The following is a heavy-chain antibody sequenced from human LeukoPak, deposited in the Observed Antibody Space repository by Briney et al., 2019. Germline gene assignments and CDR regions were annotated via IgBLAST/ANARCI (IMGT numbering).Heavy chain of an antibody. CDR1: GGSISSSNW. V-gene: IGHV4-4*02. J-gene: IGHJ4*02. Sequence: PSETLSLTCAVSGGSISSSNWWSWVRQPPGKGLEWIGEIYHSGSTYYNPSLKSRVTISVDTSKNQFSLKLSSVTAADTAVYYCARKWSSGYHIDYWGQGTLVTVSS. CDR2: IYHSGST. D-gene: IGHD3-22*01. CDR3: ARKWSSGYHIDY.